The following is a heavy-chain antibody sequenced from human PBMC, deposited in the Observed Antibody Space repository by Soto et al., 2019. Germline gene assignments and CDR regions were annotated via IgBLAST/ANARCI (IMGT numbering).Heavy chain of an antibody. CDR1: GFTFSSYW. CDR3: ARGRDGYNPRYYGMDV. J-gene: IGHJ6*02. Sequence: PGGSLRLSCAASGFTFSSYWMHWVRQAPGKGLVWVSRINSDGSSTSYADSVKGRFTISRDNAKNTLYLQMNSLRAEDTAVYYCARGRDGYNPRYYGMDVWGQGTTVTAP. D-gene: IGHD5-12*01. V-gene: IGHV3-74*01. CDR2: INSDGSST.